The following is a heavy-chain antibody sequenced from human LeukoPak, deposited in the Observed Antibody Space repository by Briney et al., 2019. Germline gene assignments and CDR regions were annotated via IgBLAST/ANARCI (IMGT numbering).Heavy chain of an antibody. D-gene: IGHD2-15*01. CDR3: ARTDIVVVVAATPGNWFDP. V-gene: IGHV1-18*04. Sequence: EASVKVSCKASGYTFTGYYMHWVRQAPGQGLEWMGWISAYNGNTNYAQKLQGRVTMTTDTSTSTAYMELRSLRSDDTAVYYCARTDIVVVVAATPGNWFDPWGQGTLVTVSS. CDR2: ISAYNGNT. CDR1: GYTFTGYY. J-gene: IGHJ5*02.